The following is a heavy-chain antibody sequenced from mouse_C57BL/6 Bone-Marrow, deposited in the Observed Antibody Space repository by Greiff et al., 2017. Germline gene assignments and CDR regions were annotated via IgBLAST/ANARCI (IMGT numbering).Heavy chain of an antibody. CDR2: IDPEDGET. Sequence: VQLQQSGAELVKPGASVKLSCTASGFNFKDYYMHWVKQTTEQGLEWIGRIDPEDGETKYAPKFQGKATRTADTSSNTTYLQLSSRTSEDTAVYYCARSNGSSVYAMDYWGQGTSVTVSS. CDR3: ARSNGSSVYAMDY. J-gene: IGHJ4*01. D-gene: IGHD1-1*01. V-gene: IGHV14-2*01. CDR1: GFNFKDYY.